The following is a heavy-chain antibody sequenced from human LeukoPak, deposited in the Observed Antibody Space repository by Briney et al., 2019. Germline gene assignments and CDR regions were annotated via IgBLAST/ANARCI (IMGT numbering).Heavy chain of an antibody. CDR1: GGSISSYY. V-gene: IGHV4-34*01. CDR3: ARGRSFEGYFDY. J-gene: IGHJ4*02. D-gene: IGHD6-6*01. Sequence: SETLSLTCTVSGGSISSYYWSWIRQPPGKGLEWIGEINHSGSTNYNPSLKSRVTISVDTSKNQFSLKLSSVTAADTAVYYCARGRSFEGYFDYWGQGTLVTVSS. CDR2: INHSGST.